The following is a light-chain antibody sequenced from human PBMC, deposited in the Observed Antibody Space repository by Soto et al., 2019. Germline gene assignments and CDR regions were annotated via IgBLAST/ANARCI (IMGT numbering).Light chain of an antibody. CDR2: AAS. CDR1: QGISSY. J-gene: IGKJ3*01. V-gene: IGKV1-9*01. Sequence: DIQLTQSPSFLSASVGDRVTITCRASQGISSYLAWYQQKPGKAPKLLIYAASTLQSGVPSRFSGSGSGTEFTLTISSTQPEDFATYYCQQLGAFGPGTKVDIK. CDR3: QQLGA.